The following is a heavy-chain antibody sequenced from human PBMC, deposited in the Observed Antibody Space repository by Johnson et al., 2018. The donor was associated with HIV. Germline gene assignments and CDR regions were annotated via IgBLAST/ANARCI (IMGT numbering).Heavy chain of an antibody. CDR3: AKGVVPAAADAFDI. Sequence: QVQLVESGGGVVQPGRSLRLSCAASGFTFSDYYMSWIRQAPGKGLEWVSYISSSGSTIYYADSVKGRFTIARANAKNTLYLQMNSLRAEDTAVYYCAKGVVPAAADAFDIWGQGTMVTVSS. CDR1: GFTFSDYY. D-gene: IGHD2-2*01. V-gene: IGHV3-11*04. CDR2: ISSSGSTI. J-gene: IGHJ3*02.